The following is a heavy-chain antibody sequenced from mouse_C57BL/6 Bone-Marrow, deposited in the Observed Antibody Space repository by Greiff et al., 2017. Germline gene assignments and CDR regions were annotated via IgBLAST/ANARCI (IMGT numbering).Heavy chain of an antibody. D-gene: IGHD1-1*01. Sequence: QVQLKESGAELARPGASVKLSCTASGYTFTSYGISWVKQRPGQGLEWIGKIYPRSGYTYYNEKFKGEATLTADKSSSTVYLELRSLTSEDSAVYFCARDSGSSYWFAYWGQGTLVTVAA. CDR3: ARDSGSSYWFAY. V-gene: IGHV1-81*01. J-gene: IGHJ3*01. CDR2: IYPRSGYT. CDR1: GYTFTSYG.